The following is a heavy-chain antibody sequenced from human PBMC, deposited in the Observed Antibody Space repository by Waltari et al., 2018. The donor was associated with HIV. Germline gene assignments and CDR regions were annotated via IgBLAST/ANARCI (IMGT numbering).Heavy chain of an antibody. CDR3: AQEPRYCSSTSCLPTDY. CDR2: IIPILGIA. CDR1: GGTFSSYA. D-gene: IGHD2-2*01. V-gene: IGHV1-69*04. J-gene: IGHJ4*02. Sequence: QVQLVQSGAEVKKPGSSVKVSCKASGGTFSSYAISWVRQAPGQGLEWMGRIIPILGIANYAQKFQGRVTITADKSTSTAYMELSSLRSEDTAVYYCAQEPRYCSSTSCLPTDYWGQGTLVTVSS.